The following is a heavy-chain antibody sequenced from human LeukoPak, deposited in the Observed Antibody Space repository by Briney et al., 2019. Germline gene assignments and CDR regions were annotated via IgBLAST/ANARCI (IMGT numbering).Heavy chain of an antibody. V-gene: IGHV3-7*01. CDR3: AKINTSPGHALDI. CDR2: IKQDGGEK. Sequence: GGSLRLSCAASGFTISNYWMTWVRQAPGKGLEWVANIKQDGGEKYYADSVKGRFTISRDNAENSLYLQVNSLRADDTAVYYCAKINTSPGHALDIWGRRTMVTVSS. CDR1: GFTISNYW. D-gene: IGHD2-2*01. J-gene: IGHJ3*02.